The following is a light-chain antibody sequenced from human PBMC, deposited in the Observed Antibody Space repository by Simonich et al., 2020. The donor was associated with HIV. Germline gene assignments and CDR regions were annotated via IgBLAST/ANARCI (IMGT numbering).Light chain of an antibody. J-gene: IGKJ5*01. CDR1: QSVSRY. CDR3: QQRSNWPIT. V-gene: IGKV3-11*01. Sequence: IVFTQSPATLSLSQLKKDTLTCRASQSVSRYLAWYQQKPGQAPRLLIYNASNSATGIPARFSGSGSGTDFTLTISSLEPEDFAVYYCQQRSNWPITFGQGTRLEIK. CDR2: NAS.